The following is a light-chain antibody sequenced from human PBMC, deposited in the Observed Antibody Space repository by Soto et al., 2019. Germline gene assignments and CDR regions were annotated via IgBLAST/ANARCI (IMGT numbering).Light chain of an antibody. V-gene: IGKV3-20*01. J-gene: IGKJ1*01. CDR3: QQYSSPPRT. Sequence: EIVLTQSPGSLSLSPGERATLSCRASQSVSSYLAWYQQKPGQAPRLLIYGASSRATGFPDRFSGSGSGTDCSLTISRLEPEDSAVYYCQQYSSPPRTFGQGTKVEIK. CDR1: QSVSSY. CDR2: GAS.